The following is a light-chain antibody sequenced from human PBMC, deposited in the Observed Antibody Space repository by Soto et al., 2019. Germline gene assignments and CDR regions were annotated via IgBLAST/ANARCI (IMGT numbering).Light chain of an antibody. J-gene: IGKJ1*01. Sequence: DIQLTQSPSTLSASVGDRVIITCRASQSPSGWSAWYQQKSGKAPKLQIYKASTLQSALPSRFSCSASGTEFTHLISGLPPYNFATPYPQQSNNYSWSFGQGTK. CDR3: QQSNNYSWS. CDR1: QSPSGW. V-gene: IGKV1-5*03. CDR2: KAS.